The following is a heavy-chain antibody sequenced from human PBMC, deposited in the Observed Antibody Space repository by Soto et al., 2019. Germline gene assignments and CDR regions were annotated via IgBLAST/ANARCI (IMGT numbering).Heavy chain of an antibody. J-gene: IGHJ5*02. V-gene: IGHV4-39*01. CDR1: GDSITSTDYY. CDR2: IYYSGST. CDR3: ARHWRTGYSTVFGVVMGWFEP. D-gene: IGHD3-3*01. Sequence: SETLSLTCTATGDSITSTDYYWGWIRQPPGKGLEWFASIYYSGSTYHNPSLKSRVTISVDTSKNQFSLKVTSVTAADTAVYYCARHWRTGYSTVFGVVMGWFEPCGEGTLVTVSS.